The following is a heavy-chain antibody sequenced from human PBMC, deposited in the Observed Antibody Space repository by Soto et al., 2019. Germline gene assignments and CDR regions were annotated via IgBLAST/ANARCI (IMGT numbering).Heavy chain of an antibody. CDR3: ARGGSGYVWFNEV. D-gene: IGHD3-22*01. CDR2: IIPVFDTV. V-gene: IGHV1-69*01. J-gene: IGHJ4*02. Sequence: QEQLVQSGAEVKKSGSSVKVSCKDTGGLFSSYAVSWVRQAPGQGLEWMGGIIPVFDTVYYAQKFQGRVTITADESTNTAYMELSSLRSEDTAMYYCARGGSGYVWFNEVWGQVTLVTVSS. CDR1: GGLFSSYA.